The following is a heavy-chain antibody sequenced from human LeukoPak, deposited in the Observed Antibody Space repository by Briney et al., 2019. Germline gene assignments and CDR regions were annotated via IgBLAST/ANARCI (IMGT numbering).Heavy chain of an antibody. CDR2: IDSGGST. D-gene: IGHD3-10*01. V-gene: IGHV3-53*01. J-gene: IGHJ4*02. CDR3: AKGPRGGFGELLFYYFDY. CDR1: GFTVSSNY. Sequence: GGSLRLSCAASGFTVSSNYMSWVRQAPGKGLEWVSLIDSGGSTYYADSVKGRFTISRDNSKNTLYLQMNSLRAEDTAVYFCAKGPRGGFGELLFYYFDYWGQGTLVTVSS.